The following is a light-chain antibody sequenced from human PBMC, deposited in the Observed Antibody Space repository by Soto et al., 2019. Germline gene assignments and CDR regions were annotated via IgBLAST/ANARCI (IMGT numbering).Light chain of an antibody. Sequence: QSVLTQPPSVSGAPGQRVTISCTGSSSNIGAGYDVHWYQQLPGTSPKLLIYVTTNRPSGVPDRFSGSKSGTSASLAITGLQAEDEADYYCQAYYSSLSGSIFGGGTKVTVL. V-gene: IGLV1-40*01. CDR3: QAYYSSLSGSI. CDR2: VTT. J-gene: IGLJ2*01. CDR1: SSNIGAGYD.